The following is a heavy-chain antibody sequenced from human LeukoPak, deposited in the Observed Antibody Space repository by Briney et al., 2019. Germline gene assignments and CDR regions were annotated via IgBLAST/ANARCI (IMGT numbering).Heavy chain of an antibody. Sequence: PGGSLRLSCAASGFTFSSYGMHWVRQAPGKGLEWVAVISYDGSNKYYADSVKGRFTISRDDSKNSLYLQMNSLRTEDTALYYCAKDISSGIAVAGMTNWFDPWGQGTLVTVSS. CDR2: ISYDGSNK. J-gene: IGHJ5*02. CDR3: AKDISSGIAVAGMTNWFDP. CDR1: GFTFSSYG. V-gene: IGHV3-30*18. D-gene: IGHD6-19*01.